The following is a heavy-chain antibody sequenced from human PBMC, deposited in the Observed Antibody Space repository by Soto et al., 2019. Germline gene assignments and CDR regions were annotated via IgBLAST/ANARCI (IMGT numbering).Heavy chain of an antibody. CDR1: GGTFSTYT. J-gene: IGHJ3*02. V-gene: IGHV1-69*02. CDR2: IIPMFDIT. Sequence: QVQLLQSGAEMRTPGSSVKVSCKASGGTFSTYTIIWVRQAPGQGIEWMGRIIPMFDITNTAQSFQGRVTITADKSTSTAYLELSTLRSDDTAMYFCTLGSWSAETFDIWGRGTMVTVSS. D-gene: IGHD6-13*01. CDR3: TLGSWSAETFDI.